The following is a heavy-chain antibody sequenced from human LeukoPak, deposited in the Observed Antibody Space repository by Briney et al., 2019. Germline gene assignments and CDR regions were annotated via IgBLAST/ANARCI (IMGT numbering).Heavy chain of an antibody. CDR1: GFTXSXXS. J-gene: IGHJ3*02. CDR2: XSSSSSYI. D-gene: IGHD3-9*01. V-gene: IGHV3-21*01. Sequence: GSXRXSCAXXGFTXSXXSMNWVXXAPXXGLXXVSSXSSSSSYIYYADSVKGRFTISRDNAKNSLYLQMNSLRAEDTAVYYCARVQPWNDYDILTGYYGRNAFDIWGQGTMVTVSS. CDR3: ARVQPWNDYDILTGYYGRNAFDI.